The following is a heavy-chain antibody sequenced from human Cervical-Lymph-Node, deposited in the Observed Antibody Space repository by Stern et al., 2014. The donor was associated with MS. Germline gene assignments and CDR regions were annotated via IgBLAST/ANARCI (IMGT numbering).Heavy chain of an antibody. CDR2: INPNSGGP. J-gene: IGHJ4*02. CDR1: GYTFTGYY. Sequence: VQLLESGAEVKKPGASVKVSCKASGYTFTGYYMHWVRQAPGQGLEWMARINPNSGGPNYAQKFQGRVTMTRDTSISTAYMELSRLRSDDTAVYYCAKEAAMAVAGTGVDYWGQGTLVTVSS. D-gene: IGHD6-19*01. V-gene: IGHV1-2*06. CDR3: AKEAAMAVAGTGVDY.